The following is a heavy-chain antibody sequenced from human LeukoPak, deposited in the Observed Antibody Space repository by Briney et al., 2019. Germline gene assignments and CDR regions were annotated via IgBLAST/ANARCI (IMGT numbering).Heavy chain of an antibody. CDR3: VRDTGFLSSGSYQAPFDY. V-gene: IGHV3-21*06. J-gene: IGHJ4*02. CDR2: ISSSSSYM. D-gene: IGHD1-26*01. Sequence: GGSLRLSCAASGFTFSSYSMNWVRQAPGKGLEWVSSISSSSSYMYYADSVKGRFTISRDNSKNTLYLQMNSLRAEDTAVYYCVRDTGFLSSGSYQAPFDYWGQGTLVTVSS. CDR1: GFTFSSYS.